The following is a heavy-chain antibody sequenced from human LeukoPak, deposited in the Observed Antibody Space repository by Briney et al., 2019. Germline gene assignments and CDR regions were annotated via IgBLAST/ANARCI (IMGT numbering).Heavy chain of an antibody. D-gene: IGHD3-3*01. Sequence: GGSLRLSCAASGFMFSSYWMSWVRQAPGKGLEWVADIKEDGSEKSYVDSVKGRFTISRDNAKNSLYLQMNSLRAEDTALYYCARGGLTIFGVVNYMDVWGKGTTVTVSS. J-gene: IGHJ6*03. V-gene: IGHV3-7*03. CDR2: IKEDGSEK. CDR3: ARGGLTIFGVVNYMDV. CDR1: GFMFSSYW.